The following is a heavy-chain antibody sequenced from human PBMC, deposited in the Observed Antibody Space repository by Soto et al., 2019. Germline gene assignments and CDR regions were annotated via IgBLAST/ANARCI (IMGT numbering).Heavy chain of an antibody. CDR3: ARRGHYYDSSGYSMGLAQNYYYHGMDV. D-gene: IGHD3-22*01. V-gene: IGHV5-51*01. CDR2: FYPGDSDT. Sequence: RGESLKISCKGSGYSFTSYWIGWVRQMPGKGLEWMGIFYPGDSDTRYSPSFQGQVTISADKSISTAYLQWSSLKASATAMSSCARRGHYYDSSGYSMGLAQNYYYHGMDVWGQGTTVTVSS. J-gene: IGHJ6*02. CDR1: GYSFTSYW.